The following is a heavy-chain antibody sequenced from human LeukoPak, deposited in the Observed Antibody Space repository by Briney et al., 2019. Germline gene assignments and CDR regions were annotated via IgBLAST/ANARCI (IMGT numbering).Heavy chain of an antibody. J-gene: IGHJ4*02. Sequence: SETLSPTCTVSGYSISSGYYCGWIRQPPGKGLEWIGSIYHSGSTYYNPSLKRRVTILTATSKNSFFLQFTSVTAADTAIYYCTRDLGNWFIDYWGQGTLVTVSS. CDR2: IYHSGST. V-gene: IGHV4-38-2*02. CDR1: GYSISSGYY. CDR3: TRDLGNWFIDY. D-gene: IGHD3-10*01.